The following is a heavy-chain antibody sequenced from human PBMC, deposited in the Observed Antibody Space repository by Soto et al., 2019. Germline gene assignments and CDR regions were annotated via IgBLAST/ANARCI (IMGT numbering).Heavy chain of an antibody. CDR3: ASQDMYPDAFDI. V-gene: IGHV1-18*01. CDR2: ISAYNGNT. D-gene: IGHD2-15*01. J-gene: IGHJ3*02. CDR1: GYTFTSYG. Sequence: VASVKVSCKASGYTFTSYGISWVRQAPGQGLEWMGWISAYNGNTNYAQKLQGRVTMTTDTSTSTAYMELRSLRSDDTAVYYCASQDMYPDAFDIWGQGTMVTVSS.